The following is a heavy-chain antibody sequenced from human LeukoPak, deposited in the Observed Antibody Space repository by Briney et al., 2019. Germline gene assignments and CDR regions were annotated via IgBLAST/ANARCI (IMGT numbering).Heavy chain of an antibody. D-gene: IGHD2-2*01. CDR1: GFTFSSYG. V-gene: IGHV3-30*18. Sequence: PGGSLRLSCAASGFTFSSYGMHWVRQAPGKGLEWVSGISYDGSNKYYADSVKGRFTISRDNSKNTLYLQMNSLRAEDTAVYYCAKEYCSSTSCEIDAFDIWGQGTMVTVSS. J-gene: IGHJ3*02. CDR2: ISYDGSNK. CDR3: AKEYCSSTSCEIDAFDI.